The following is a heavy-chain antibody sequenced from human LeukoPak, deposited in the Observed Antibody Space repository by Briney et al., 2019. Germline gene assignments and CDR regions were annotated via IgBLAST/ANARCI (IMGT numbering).Heavy chain of an antibody. CDR2: IIPIFGTA. CDR3: ARGSAAGTVIDY. D-gene: IGHD6-13*01. Sequence: SVKVSCKASGATFSSYAISWVRQAPGQGLEWMGGIIPIFGTANYAQKFQGRVTITADESTSTAYMELSSLRSEDTAVYYCARGSAAGTVIDYWGQGTLVTVSS. V-gene: IGHV1-69*13. J-gene: IGHJ4*02. CDR1: GATFSSYA.